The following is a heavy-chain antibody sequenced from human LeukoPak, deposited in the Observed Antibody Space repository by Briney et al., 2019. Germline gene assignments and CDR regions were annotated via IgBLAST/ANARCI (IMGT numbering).Heavy chain of an antibody. J-gene: IGHJ5*02. CDR2: MNPNSGNT. CDR1: GYTFTSYD. D-gene: IGHD6-13*01. V-gene: IGHV1-8*01. CDR3: ARAEGIALFDP. Sequence: ASVKVSRKASGYTFTSYDINWVRQATGQGLEWMGWMNPNSGNTGYAQKFQGRVTMTRDTSISTAYMELSSLRSEDTAVYYCARAEGIALFDPWGQGTLVTVSS.